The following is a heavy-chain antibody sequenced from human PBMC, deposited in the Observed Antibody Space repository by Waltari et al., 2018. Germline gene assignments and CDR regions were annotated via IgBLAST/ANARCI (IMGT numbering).Heavy chain of an antibody. Sequence: QVQLQESGPGLVKPSETLSLTCAVSGYSISSGYYWGWIRQPPGQGLEWIGSIYHSGMTYYNPSLKSRVTISVDTSKNQFSLKLSSVTAADTAVYYCAGDIVGATIFDYWGQGTLVTVSS. D-gene: IGHD1-26*01. CDR1: GYSISSGYY. CDR3: AGDIVGATIFDY. CDR2: IYHSGMT. V-gene: IGHV4-38-2*01. J-gene: IGHJ4*02.